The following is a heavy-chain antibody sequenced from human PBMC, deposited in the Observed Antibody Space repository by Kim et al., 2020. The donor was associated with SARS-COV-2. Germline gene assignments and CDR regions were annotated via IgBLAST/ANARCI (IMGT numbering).Heavy chain of an antibody. CDR3: ASPGNYDFWSGYYTGAFDI. D-gene: IGHD3-3*01. CDR2: IYPGDSDT. Sequence: GESLKISCKGSGYSFTSYWIGWVRQMPGKGLEWMGIIYPGDSDTRYSPSFQGQVTISADKSISTAYLQWSSLKASDTAMYYCASPGNYDFWSGYYTGAFDIWGQGTMVTVSS. CDR1: GYSFTSYW. V-gene: IGHV5-51*01. J-gene: IGHJ3*02.